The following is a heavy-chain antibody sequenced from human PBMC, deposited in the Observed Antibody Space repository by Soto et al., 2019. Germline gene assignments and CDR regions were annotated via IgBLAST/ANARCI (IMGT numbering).Heavy chain of an antibody. Sequence: SETLSLTCTVSGGSISSGDYYWSWVRQPPGKGLEWIGYIFHSGNAYYNPSLESRLSISVDTSKNQFSLKLPSVTAADTAEYYCARYKDYYALDVWGPGTTVTVSS. CDR3: ARYKDYYALDV. J-gene: IGHJ6*02. CDR2: IFHSGNA. CDR1: GGSISSGDYY. D-gene: IGHD1-1*01. V-gene: IGHV4-30-4*01.